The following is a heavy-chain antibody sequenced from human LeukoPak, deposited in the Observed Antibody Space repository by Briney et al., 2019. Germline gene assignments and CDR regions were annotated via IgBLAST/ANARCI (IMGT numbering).Heavy chain of an antibody. CDR1: GYTFADYY. V-gene: IGHV1-2*02. D-gene: IGHD3-22*01. CDR3: AREYYDSSGRKHAFEN. Sequence: ASVKVSCKASGYTFADYYLHWVRHAPLQGLECMGCNDPDSGGTNYTQKFQGRVTMNRDTSIRTAYMELSRLRSDDTAVYYCAREYYDSSGRKHAFENWGQGTMLTVSS. CDR2: NDPDSGGT. J-gene: IGHJ3*02.